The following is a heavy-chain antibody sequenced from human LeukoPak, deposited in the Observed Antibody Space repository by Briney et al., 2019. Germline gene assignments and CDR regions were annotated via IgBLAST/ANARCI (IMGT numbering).Heavy chain of an antibody. Sequence: ASVKVSCKASGYTFSDYYIHWVRQAPGQGLEWMGRISPNSGGTNYAQKFQGRVTMTRDTSISTTYMELSRLRSDDTAVYYCARADYYDSSGYSYWGQGTLVTVSS. V-gene: IGHV1-2*06. CDR3: ARADYYDSSGYSY. CDR2: ISPNSGGT. CDR1: GYTFSDYY. J-gene: IGHJ4*02. D-gene: IGHD3-22*01.